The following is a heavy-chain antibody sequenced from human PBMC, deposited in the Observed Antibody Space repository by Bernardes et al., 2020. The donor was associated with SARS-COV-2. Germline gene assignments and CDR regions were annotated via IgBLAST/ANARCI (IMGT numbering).Heavy chain of an antibody. D-gene: IGHD4-4*01. J-gene: IGHJ4*02. CDR3: ARSVFYSNYDY. Sequence: GGSLRLSCAASGFTFSSYSMNWVRQAPGKGLEWVSYISSTSSTIYYADSVKGRFTISRDNAKNSLHLQMNRLRAEDTAVYYCARSVFYSNYDYWGQGTLVTVSS. CDR1: GFTFSSYS. CDR2: ISSTSSTI. V-gene: IGHV3-48*01.